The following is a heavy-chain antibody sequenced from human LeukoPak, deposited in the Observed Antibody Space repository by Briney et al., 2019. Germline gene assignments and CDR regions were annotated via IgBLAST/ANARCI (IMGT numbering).Heavy chain of an antibody. D-gene: IGHD2-15*01. J-gene: IGHJ1*01. Sequence: SKTLSLTCAVYGGSFSGYYWSWIRQPPGKGLEWIGEINHSGSTNYNPSLKSRVTISVDTSKNQFSLKLSSVTAADTAVYYCARLYCSGGSCYSSGYFQHWGQGTLVTVSS. V-gene: IGHV4-34*01. CDR2: INHSGST. CDR3: ARLYCSGGSCYSSGYFQH. CDR1: GGSFSGYY.